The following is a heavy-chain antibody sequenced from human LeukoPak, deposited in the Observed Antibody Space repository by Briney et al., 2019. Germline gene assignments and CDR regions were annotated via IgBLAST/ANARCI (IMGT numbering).Heavy chain of an antibody. V-gene: IGHV4-38-2*01. CDR1: GYSISSGYY. Sequence: SETLSLTCAVSGYSISSGYYWGWIRQPPGKGLEWIGSIYHSGSTYYNPSLKSRITISVDTSKNQFSLKLSSVTAADTAVYYCARILRTTRTPFDYWGQGTLATVSS. J-gene: IGHJ4*02. CDR3: ARILRTTRTPFDY. D-gene: IGHD1-1*01. CDR2: IYHSGST.